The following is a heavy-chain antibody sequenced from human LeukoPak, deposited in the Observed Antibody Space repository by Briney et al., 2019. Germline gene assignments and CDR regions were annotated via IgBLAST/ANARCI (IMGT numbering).Heavy chain of an antibody. CDR3: ARAGYSYGQYYFDY. CDR2: IYTSGST. V-gene: IGHV4-4*07. Sequence: SETLSLTCTVSGGSISSYYWSWIRQPAGKGLEWIGRIYTSGSTNYNPSLKSRVTMSVDTSKNQFSLKLSSVTAADTPVYYCARAGYSYGQYYFDYWGQGTLVTVSS. D-gene: IGHD5-18*01. J-gene: IGHJ4*02. CDR1: GGSISSYY.